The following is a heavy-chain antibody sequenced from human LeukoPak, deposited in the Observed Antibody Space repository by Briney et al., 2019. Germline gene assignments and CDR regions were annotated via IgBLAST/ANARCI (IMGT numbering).Heavy chain of an antibody. J-gene: IGHJ6*02. CDR2: VNSDGSSI. D-gene: IGHD3-22*01. V-gene: IGHV3-74*01. Sequence: GGSLRLSCAASGFTFSSYWMHWVRQGPGKGPAWVSRVNSDGSSIRYADSVKGRFTISRDNAKNTLSLQTNSLRAEDTAVYYCARSHYYDSSDFYYYYGLDVWGQGTTVTVSS. CDR3: ARSHYYDSSDFYYYYGLDV. CDR1: GFTFSSYW.